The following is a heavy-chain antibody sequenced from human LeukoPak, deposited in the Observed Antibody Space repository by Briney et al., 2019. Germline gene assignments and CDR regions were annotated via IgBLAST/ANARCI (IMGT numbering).Heavy chain of an antibody. D-gene: IGHD1-1*01. V-gene: IGHV1-69*05. CDR2: IIPTFGTA. Sequence: SVKVSCKASGGTFSSYAISWVRQAPGQGLEWMGGIIPTFGTANYAQKFQGRVTITTDESTSTAYMELSSLRSEDTAVYYCARGRMWHSNAVGSDYWGQGTLVTVSS. CDR3: ARGRMWHSNAVGSDY. CDR1: GGTFSSYA. J-gene: IGHJ4*02.